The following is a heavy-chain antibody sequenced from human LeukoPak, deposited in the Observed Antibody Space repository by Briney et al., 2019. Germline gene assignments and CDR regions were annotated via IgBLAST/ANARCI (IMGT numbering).Heavy chain of an antibody. Sequence: SETLSLTCAVSGYSISSGYYWGWIRQPPGKGLEWIGSIYPSGSTYYNPSLKSRVTISVDTSKNQFSLKLSSVTAADTAVYYCARLSSSPYFDYWGQGTLVTVSS. CDR2: IYPSGST. CDR1: GYSISSGYY. D-gene: IGHD6-6*01. J-gene: IGHJ4*02. V-gene: IGHV4-38-2*01. CDR3: ARLSSSPYFDY.